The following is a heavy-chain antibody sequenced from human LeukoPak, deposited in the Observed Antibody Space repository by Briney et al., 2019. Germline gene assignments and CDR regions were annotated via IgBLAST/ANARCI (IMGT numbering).Heavy chain of an antibody. CDR3: TTATSY. CDR2: IKSKTYGGTA. V-gene: IGHV3-15*01. CDR1: GFTFSNAW. J-gene: IGHJ4*02. Sequence: GGSLRLSCAASGFTFSNAWMSWVRQAPGKGLEWVGRIKSKTYGGTADYPAPVKGRFTISRDDSENTVYLQMNSLKTEATAVYYCTTATSYWGQGSLVTVSS.